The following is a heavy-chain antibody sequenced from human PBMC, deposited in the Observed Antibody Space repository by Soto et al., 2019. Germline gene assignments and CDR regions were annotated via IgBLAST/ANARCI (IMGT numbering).Heavy chain of an antibody. J-gene: IGHJ4*02. CDR2: IHHSGST. Sequence: SETLSLTCAGSGASFSGYLWSWIRQPPGKGLEWIGEIHHSGSTKYNPSLKSRVTISMDISSKEFSLNLNSVTAADTAVYYCARGQPYNWNYNYFDYWGQGTQVTVSS. CDR3: ARGQPYNWNYNYFDY. D-gene: IGHD1-7*01. V-gene: IGHV4-34*01. CDR1: GASFSGYL.